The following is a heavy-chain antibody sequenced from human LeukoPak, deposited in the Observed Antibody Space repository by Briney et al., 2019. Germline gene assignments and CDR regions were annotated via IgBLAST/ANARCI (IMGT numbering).Heavy chain of an antibody. CDR3: ARAYLHCSSTSCPSYYYYGMDV. D-gene: IGHD2-2*01. J-gene: IGHJ6*02. V-gene: IGHV1-2*02. CDR1: GYTFTGYY. Sequence: ASVKVSCKASGYTFTGYYMHWVRQAPGQGPEWMGWINPNSGGTNYAQKFQGRVTMTRDTSISTAYMELSRLRSDDTAVYYCARAYLHCSSTSCPSYYYYGMDVWGQGTTVTVSS. CDR2: INPNSGGT.